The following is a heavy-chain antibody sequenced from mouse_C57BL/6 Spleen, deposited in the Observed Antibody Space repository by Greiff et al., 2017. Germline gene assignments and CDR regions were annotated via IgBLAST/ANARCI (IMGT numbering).Heavy chain of an antibody. V-gene: IGHV1-80*01. CDR1: GYAFSSYW. D-gene: IGHD2-1*01. CDR3: ARKGNYVYDYAKDY. J-gene: IGHJ4*01. Sequence: VQLQQSGAELVKPGASVKISCKASGYAFSSYWMNWVKQRPGKGLEWIGQIYPGDGDTNYNGKFKGKATLTADKSASTAYMQLSSLTSEYSAVYCCARKGNYVYDYAKDYWGQGTSVTVSS. CDR2: IYPGDGDT.